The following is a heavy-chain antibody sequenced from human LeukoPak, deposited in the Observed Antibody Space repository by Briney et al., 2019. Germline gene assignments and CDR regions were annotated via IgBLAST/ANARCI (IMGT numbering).Heavy chain of an antibody. J-gene: IGHJ4*02. V-gene: IGHV3-9*01. CDR3: AKDIMAQRIVATIGEIDY. Sequence: GRSLRLSCAASGFTFDDYAMHWVRQAPGKGLEWVSGISWNSGSIGYADSVKGRFTISRDNAKNSLYLQMNSLRAEDTALYYCAKDIMAQRIVATIGEIDYWGQGTLVTVSS. D-gene: IGHD5-12*01. CDR1: GFTFDDYA. CDR2: ISWNSGSI.